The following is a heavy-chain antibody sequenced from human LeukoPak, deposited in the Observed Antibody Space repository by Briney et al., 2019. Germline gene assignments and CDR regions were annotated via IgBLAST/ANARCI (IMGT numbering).Heavy chain of an antibody. CDR3: ARDWGSSGWYDY. D-gene: IGHD6-19*01. J-gene: IGHJ4*02. V-gene: IGHV4-4*07. Sequence: SETLSLTCTVSGGSISSYYWSWIRQPAGRGLEWIGRIYTSGSTNYNPSLKSRVTMSVDTPKNQFSLKLSSVTAADTAVYYCARDWGSSGWYDYWGQGTLVTVSS. CDR2: IYTSGST. CDR1: GGSISSYY.